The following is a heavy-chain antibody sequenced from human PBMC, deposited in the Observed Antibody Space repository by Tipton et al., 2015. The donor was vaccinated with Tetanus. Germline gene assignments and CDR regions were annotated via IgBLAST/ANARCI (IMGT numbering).Heavy chain of an antibody. J-gene: IGHJ4*02. Sequence: SLRLSCEASGFTFNTYAMNWVRQAPGKGLEWVASITGRGDATYYSDSVKGRFTISRDNSKNTLSLQMSSLRVEDTAVYYCTKDVGIVLFDYWGQGTLVTVSS. D-gene: IGHD2-8*01. CDR1: GFTFNTYA. CDR3: TKDVGIVLFDY. CDR2: ITGRGDAT. V-gene: IGHV3-23*01.